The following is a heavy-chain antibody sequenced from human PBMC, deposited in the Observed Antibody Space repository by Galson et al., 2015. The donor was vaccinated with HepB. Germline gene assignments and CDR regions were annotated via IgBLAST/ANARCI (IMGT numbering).Heavy chain of an antibody. Sequence: SLRLSCAASGFTFGTHAMHWVRQAPGKGLEWVAVIWYDGSKKYYADSVKGRFTISRDNSKNTLYLQMNSLRAEDTALYYCGGIGDSNAFDIWGQGTMVTVSS. D-gene: IGHD4-17*01. J-gene: IGHJ3*02. CDR3: GGIGDSNAFDI. CDR1: GFTFGTHA. V-gene: IGHV3-33*08. CDR2: IWYDGSKK.